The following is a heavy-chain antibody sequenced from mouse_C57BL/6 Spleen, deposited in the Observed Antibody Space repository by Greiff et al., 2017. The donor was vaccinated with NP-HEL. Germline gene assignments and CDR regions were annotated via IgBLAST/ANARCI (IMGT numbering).Heavy chain of an antibody. V-gene: IGHV5-6*01. J-gene: IGHJ2*01. CDR3: ARHETGTDY. Sequence: EVNVVESGGDLVKPGGSLKLSCAASGFTFSSYGMSWVRQTPDKRLEWVATISSGGSYTYYPDSVKGRFTISRDNAKNTLYLQMSSQKSEDTAMYYCARHETGTDYWGQGTTLTVSS. CDR2: ISSGGSYT. CDR1: GFTFSSYG. D-gene: IGHD4-1*01.